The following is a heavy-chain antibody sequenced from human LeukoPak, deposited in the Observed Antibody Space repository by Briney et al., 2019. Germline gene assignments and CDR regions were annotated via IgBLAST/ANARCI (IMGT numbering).Heavy chain of an antibody. J-gene: IGHJ5*02. D-gene: IGHD1-14*01. V-gene: IGHV4-59*01. Sequence: SSETLSLTCTVSGGSISSYYWSWIRQPPGKGLEWIGHIYGSGSTNYNPSLKSRVTISLDSSKNQFSLRLSSVTPADTAAYYCASLPIDSSTGTFGWFDPWGQGTLVTVSS. CDR1: GGSISSYY. CDR2: IYGSGST. CDR3: ASLPIDSSTGTFGWFDP.